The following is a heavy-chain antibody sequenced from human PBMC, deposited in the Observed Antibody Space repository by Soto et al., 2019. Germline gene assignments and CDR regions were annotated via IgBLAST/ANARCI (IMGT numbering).Heavy chain of an antibody. CDR2: INAGNGDT. Sequence: ASVKVSCKASGYTFTAYAIHWVRQAPGQSLEWMGWINAGNGDTKYSQNFQGRVVITRDTSASTAYMELNSLRSEDTAVYYCARTSGYYFYDYWGQGTLVTVSS. CDR3: ARTSGYYFYDY. J-gene: IGHJ4*02. V-gene: IGHV1-3*01. D-gene: IGHD3-3*01. CDR1: GYTFTAYA.